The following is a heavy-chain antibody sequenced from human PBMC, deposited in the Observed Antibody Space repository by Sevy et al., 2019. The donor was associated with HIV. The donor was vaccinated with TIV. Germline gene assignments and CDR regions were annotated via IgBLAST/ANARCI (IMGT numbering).Heavy chain of an antibody. CDR3: ARDKPQGVVIIPGSMWGGVDY. CDR2: ISAYSGDT. D-gene: IGHD2-2*01. CDR1: GYTFKTYG. Sequence: ASVKVSCKTFGYTFKTYGISWVRQAPGQGLEWMGWISAYSGDTNFAQKFQDRVTMTTDTSTSTAYMELSSLRSDDTAVYFCARDKPQGVVIIPGSMWGGVDYWGQGTVVTVSS. J-gene: IGHJ4*02. V-gene: IGHV1-18*01.